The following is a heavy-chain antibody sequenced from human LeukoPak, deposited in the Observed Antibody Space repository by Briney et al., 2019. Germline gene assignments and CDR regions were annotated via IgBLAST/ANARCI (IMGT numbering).Heavy chain of an antibody. V-gene: IGHV1-69*05. J-gene: IGHJ4*02. CDR1: GGTFTSYA. Sequence: GASVKVSCKASGGTFTSYAISWVRQAPGQGLEWKGRIIPIFGTANYAQKFQGRVTITTDESTSTAYMELRRLRAEDTAVSYCATVIAAAGTTSDHWGQGTLVTVSS. CDR3: ATVIAAAGTTSDH. D-gene: IGHD6-13*01. CDR2: IIPIFGTA.